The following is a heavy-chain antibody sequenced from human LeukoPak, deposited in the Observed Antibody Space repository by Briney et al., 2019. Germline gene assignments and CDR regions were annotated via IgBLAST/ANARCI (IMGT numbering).Heavy chain of an antibody. V-gene: IGHV3-48*03. Sequence: GGSLRLSCAASGFTFSTYEMHWVRQAPGKGLEWVSDISSSGSTMYYADSVKGRFPTSRDNAKNLLYLQMHSLRAEDTAVYYCSLLAVASPQDYWGQGTLVTVSS. J-gene: IGHJ4*02. CDR2: ISSSGSTM. CDR1: GFTFSTYE. CDR3: SLLAVASPQDY. D-gene: IGHD6-19*01.